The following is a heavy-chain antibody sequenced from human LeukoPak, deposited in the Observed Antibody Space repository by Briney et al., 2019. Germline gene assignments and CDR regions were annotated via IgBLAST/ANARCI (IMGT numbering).Heavy chain of an antibody. J-gene: IGHJ4*02. CDR2: ISWNSGSI. Sequence: GGSLRLSCAASGFTFSSYSMNWVRQAPGKGLEWVSGISWNSGSIGYADSVKGRFTISRDNAKNSLYLQMNSLRAEDTALYYCAKDSRYSSGWALAGPDYWGQGTLVTVSS. D-gene: IGHD6-19*01. CDR3: AKDSRYSSGWALAGPDY. CDR1: GFTFSSYS. V-gene: IGHV3-9*01.